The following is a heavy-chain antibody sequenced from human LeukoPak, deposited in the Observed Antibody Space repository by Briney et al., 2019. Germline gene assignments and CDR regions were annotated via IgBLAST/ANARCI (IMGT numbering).Heavy chain of an antibody. J-gene: IGHJ1*01. Sequence: SETLSLTCAVSGGSVSSSKYLWGWIRQPPGKELEWIGSVSYSGNTDYNPSLKSRVTLSVDTSKNQFSLKLTSVTAADSAVYYCAGLGVMVLVYQSESWGQGTPVTVSS. CDR2: VSYSGNT. CDR1: GGSVSSSKYL. CDR3: AGLGVMVLVYQSES. D-gene: IGHD2-8*01. V-gene: IGHV4-39*07.